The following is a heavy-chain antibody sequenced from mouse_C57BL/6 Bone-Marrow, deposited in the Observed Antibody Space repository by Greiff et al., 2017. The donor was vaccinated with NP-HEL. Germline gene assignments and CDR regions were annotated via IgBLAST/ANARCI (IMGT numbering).Heavy chain of an antibody. CDR1: GFTFTDYY. D-gene: IGHD1-1*01. J-gene: IGHJ4*01. CDR3: ARYLGSSYFYAMDY. V-gene: IGHV7-3*01. CDR2: IRNKANGYTT. Sequence: EVQGVESGGGLVQPGGSLSLSCAASGFTFTDYYMSWVRQPPGKALEWLGFIRNKANGYTTEYSASVKGWFTIARDNSQSILYLQMNALRAEDSATYCCARYLGSSYFYAMDYWGQGTSVTVSS.